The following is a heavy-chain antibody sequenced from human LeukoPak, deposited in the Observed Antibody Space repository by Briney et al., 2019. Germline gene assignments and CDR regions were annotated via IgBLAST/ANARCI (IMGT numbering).Heavy chain of an antibody. CDR1: GYTFTSYW. Sequence: GESLKISCKGSGYTFTSYWIGWVRQMPGKGLEWMGIIYPDDSDTRYSPSFQGQVTISADKSISTAYLQWSGLQASDTAMYYCARDYGSGSSYYDYWGRGTLVTVSS. D-gene: IGHD3-10*01. V-gene: IGHV5-51*01. CDR3: ARDYGSGSSYYDY. CDR2: IYPDDSDT. J-gene: IGHJ4*02.